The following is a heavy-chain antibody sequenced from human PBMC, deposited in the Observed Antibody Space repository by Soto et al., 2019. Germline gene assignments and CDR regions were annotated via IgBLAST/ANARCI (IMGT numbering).Heavy chain of an antibody. Sequence: SETLSLTCTVSGGSISSSSYYWGWIRQPPGKGLEWIGSIYYSGSTYYNPSLKSRVTISVDTSKNQFSLKLSSVTAADTAVYYCARHADIVATIRWWNYFDYWGQGTLVTVSS. CDR3: ARHADIVATIRWWNYFDY. D-gene: IGHD5-12*01. CDR1: GGSISSSSYY. V-gene: IGHV4-39*01. CDR2: IYYSGST. J-gene: IGHJ4*02.